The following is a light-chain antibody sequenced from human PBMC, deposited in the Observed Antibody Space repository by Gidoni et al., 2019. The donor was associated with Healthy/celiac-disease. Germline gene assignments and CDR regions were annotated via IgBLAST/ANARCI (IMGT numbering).Light chain of an antibody. CDR2: ADS. V-gene: IGKV1-16*01. CDR1: QGISNY. CDR3: EQYNSYPFT. Sequence: DIQMTRSPSSLSASVADSVTITGRASQGISNYLAYFQQKPGKAPKSLNYADSSLQSGDPSTYSGSGSGTDFTLTISSLQPEDFATYYCEQYNSYPFTFGPGTKVDIK. J-gene: IGKJ3*01.